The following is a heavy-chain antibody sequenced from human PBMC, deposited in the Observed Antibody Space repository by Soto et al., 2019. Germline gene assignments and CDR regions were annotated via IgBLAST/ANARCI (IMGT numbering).Heavy chain of an antibody. Sequence: GGSLRLSCAASGFPFIDAWMTWVRQAPGKGLQWIGRIRSNADGGTTDLAASVRGRFSISRDDSKDTLYLHMNSLEIHDTAVYFCSTALRRDSALGAYWGQGTLVTVSS. J-gene: IGHJ4*02. CDR1: GFPFIDAW. V-gene: IGHV3-15*01. CDR2: IRSNADGGTT. CDR3: STALRRDSALGAY. D-gene: IGHD3-16*01.